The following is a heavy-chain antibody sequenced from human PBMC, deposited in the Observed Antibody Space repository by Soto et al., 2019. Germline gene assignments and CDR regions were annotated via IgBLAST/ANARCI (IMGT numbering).Heavy chain of an antibody. CDR3: ARTVTIFGVAGYHDAFDI. CDR2: MNPNSGNT. J-gene: IGHJ3*02. Sequence: ASVKVSCKASGYTFTIYDINWVRQATGQGLEWMGWMNPNSGNTGYAQKFQGRVTMTRNTSISTAYMELSSLRSEDTAVYYCARTVTIFGVAGYHDAFDIWGQGTMVTVSS. V-gene: IGHV1-8*01. CDR1: GYTFTIYD. D-gene: IGHD3-3*01.